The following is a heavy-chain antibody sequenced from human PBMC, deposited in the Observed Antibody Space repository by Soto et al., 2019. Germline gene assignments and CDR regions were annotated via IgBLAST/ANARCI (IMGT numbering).Heavy chain of an antibody. Sequence: SETLSLTCTVSGASVSTVSDSSGCFRPRPGRGVEWIGYVYESGYTYYNMSLKSRLTISLDRSNKQFSLGLTYVTAADTAVYYCVRALRHTSMVYHWFDHWGQGTLVTVSS. V-gene: IGHV4-31*03. CDR2: VYESGYT. CDR3: VRALRHTSMVYHWFDH. D-gene: IGHD5-18*01. CDR1: GASVSTVSDS. J-gene: IGHJ5*02.